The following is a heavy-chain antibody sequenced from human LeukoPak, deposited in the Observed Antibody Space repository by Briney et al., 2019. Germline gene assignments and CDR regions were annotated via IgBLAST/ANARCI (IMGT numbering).Heavy chain of an antibody. Sequence: GGSLRLSCAASGFTFSSNYMSWVRQAPGKGLEWVSVIYSGGTTYYADSVKGRFTISRDNSKNALYLQMNSLRAEDTAVYYCARRSGDRSALDAFDFWGQGTMVTVSS. D-gene: IGHD3-22*01. J-gene: IGHJ3*01. CDR2: IYSGGTT. V-gene: IGHV3-53*01. CDR3: ARRSGDRSALDAFDF. CDR1: GFTFSSNY.